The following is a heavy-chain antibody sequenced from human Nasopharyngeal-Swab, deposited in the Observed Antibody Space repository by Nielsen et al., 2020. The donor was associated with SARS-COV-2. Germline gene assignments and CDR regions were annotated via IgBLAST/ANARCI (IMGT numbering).Heavy chain of an antibody. J-gene: IGHJ4*02. CDR2: TLYRSKWYN. Sequence: QTLSLTCAISGDSVSSHSAGWNWLRQSPSRGLEWLGRTLYRSKWYNDYAESVKSRIAVNPDTSKNQVSLQLNSVTPEDTAVYYCARGRDFSFDSWGQGTLVTASS. CDR3: ARGRDFSFDS. D-gene: IGHD3-3*01. CDR1: GDSVSSHSAG. V-gene: IGHV6-1*01.